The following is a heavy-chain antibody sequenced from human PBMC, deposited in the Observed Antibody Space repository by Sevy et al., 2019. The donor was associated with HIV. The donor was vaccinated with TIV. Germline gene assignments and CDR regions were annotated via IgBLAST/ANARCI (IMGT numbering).Heavy chain of an antibody. D-gene: IGHD5-12*01. CDR2: ISYDGSNK. V-gene: IGHV3-30*18. CDR1: GFTFSSYG. Sequence: GGSLRLSCAASGFTFSSYGMHWVRQAPGKGLEWVAVISYDGSNKYYAYSVKGRFTISRDNSKNTLYLQMNSLRAEDTAVYYCAKEVHSGYHRFVKSFGRDYWGQGTLVTVSS. J-gene: IGHJ4*02. CDR3: AKEVHSGYHRFVKSFGRDY.